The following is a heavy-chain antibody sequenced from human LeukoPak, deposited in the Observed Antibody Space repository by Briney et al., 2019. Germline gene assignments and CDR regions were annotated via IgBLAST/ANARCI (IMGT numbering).Heavy chain of an antibody. CDR3: ARQRRSIAARPFDY. J-gene: IGHJ4*02. D-gene: IGHD6-6*01. Sequence: GASLKICCKGSGYSFTSYWIGCVRHMAGEVLEWLGIIYPGDSDTRYSPSFQGQVTISADKSISTAYLQWSSLKASDTAMYYCARQRRSIAARPFDYWGQGTLVTVSS. CDR1: GYSFTSYW. CDR2: IYPGDSDT. V-gene: IGHV5-51*01.